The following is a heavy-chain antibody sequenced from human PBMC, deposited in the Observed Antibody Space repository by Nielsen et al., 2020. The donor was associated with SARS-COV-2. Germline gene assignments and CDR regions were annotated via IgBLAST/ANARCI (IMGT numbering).Heavy chain of an antibody. CDR2: IYYSGST. CDR1: GGSISSSSYY. V-gene: IGHV4-39*07. D-gene: IGHD3-10*02. J-gene: IGHJ6*03. CDR3: ARYVLGGSHYYYYMDV. Sequence: SETLSLTCTVSGGSISSSSYYWGWIRQPPGKGLEWIGSIYYSGSTYYNPSLKSRVTISVDTSKNQFSLKLSSVTAADTAVYYCARYVLGGSHYYYYMDVWGKGTTVTVSS.